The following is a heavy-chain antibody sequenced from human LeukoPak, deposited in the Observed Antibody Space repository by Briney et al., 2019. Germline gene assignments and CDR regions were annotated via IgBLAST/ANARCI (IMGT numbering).Heavy chain of an antibody. V-gene: IGHV1-8*02. J-gene: IGHJ6*02. D-gene: IGHD3-22*01. CDR3: ATPYYYDSSGYYPTFYYGMDV. CDR2: INPNSGNT. Sequence: ASVKVSCKASGYTFTGYYMHWVRQAPGQGLEWMGWINPNSGNTGYAQKFQGRVTMTRNTSISTAYMELSSLRSEDTAVYYCATPYYYDSSGYYPTFYYGMDVWGQGTTVTVSS. CDR1: GYTFTGYY.